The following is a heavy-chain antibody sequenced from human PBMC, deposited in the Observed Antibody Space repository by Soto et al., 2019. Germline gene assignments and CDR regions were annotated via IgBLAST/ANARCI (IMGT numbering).Heavy chain of an antibody. CDR2: ISTSGATR. V-gene: IGHV3-48*02. CDR3: ARFFGSGFDC. D-gene: IGHD6-19*01. Sequence: EVQLVESGGGLVQPGGSLRPSCVASGFTFSTDSMNWVRQAPGKGLEWVAHISTSGATRYYADSVKGRFTISRDNAKTSLYLQMDSLRNEDTAVYYCARFFGSGFDCWGQGTLVTVSS. CDR1: GFTFSTDS. J-gene: IGHJ4*02.